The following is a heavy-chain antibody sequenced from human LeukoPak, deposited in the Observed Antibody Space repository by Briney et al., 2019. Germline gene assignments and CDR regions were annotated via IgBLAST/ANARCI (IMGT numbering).Heavy chain of an antibody. D-gene: IGHD6-13*01. CDR2: INHSGST. V-gene: IGHV4-34*01. CDR1: GGSFSGYY. CDR3: ASTPHSSSWYAGWFDP. J-gene: IGHJ5*02. Sequence: SETLSLTCAVYGGSFSGYYWSWIRQPPGKGLEWIGEINHSGSTNYNPSLKSRVTISVDTSKNQFSLKLSSVTAADTAVYYCASTPHSSSWYAGWFDPWGQGTLVTVSS.